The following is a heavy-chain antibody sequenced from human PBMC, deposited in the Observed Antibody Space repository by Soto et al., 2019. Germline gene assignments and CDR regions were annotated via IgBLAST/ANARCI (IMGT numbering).Heavy chain of an antibody. V-gene: IGHV4-39*01. D-gene: IGHD3-10*01. CDR2: IYYSGST. CDR3: ARHPAYYGSGSYYKNYYYYYYMDV. CDR1: DGSISSSSYY. Sequence: SETLSLTCTVSDGSISSSSYYWGWIRQPPGKGLEWIGSIYYSGSTYYNPSLKSRVTISVDTSKNQFSLKLSSVTAADTAVYYCARHPAYYGSGSYYKNYYYYYYMDVWGKGTTVTVSS. J-gene: IGHJ6*03.